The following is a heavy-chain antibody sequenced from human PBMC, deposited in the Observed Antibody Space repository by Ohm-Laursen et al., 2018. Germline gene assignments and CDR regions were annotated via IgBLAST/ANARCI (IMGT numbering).Heavy chain of an antibody. Sequence: LSLTCAPSGFTFSSYGMHWVRQAPGKGLEWVAVIWYDGSNKYYADSVKGRFTISRDNSKNTLYLQMNSLRAEDTAVYYCARPAAAGSFDYWGQGTLVTVSS. CDR2: IWYDGSNK. CDR1: GFTFSSYG. CDR3: ARPAAAGSFDY. D-gene: IGHD6-13*01. J-gene: IGHJ4*02. V-gene: IGHV3-33*01.